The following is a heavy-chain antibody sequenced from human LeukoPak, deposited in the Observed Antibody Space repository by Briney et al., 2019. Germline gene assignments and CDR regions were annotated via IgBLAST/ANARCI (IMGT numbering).Heavy chain of an antibody. V-gene: IGHV1-46*01. CDR1: GYTFPSYF. D-gene: IGHD3-10*01. J-gene: IGHJ4*02. CDR2: INPTGGST. CDR3: ARGGRGSFDY. Sequence: ASVKVSCKASGYTFPSYFMHWVRQAPGQGLEWMGIINPTGGSTTYAQKFQGRVTMTRDTSTSTVYMELSSLRSDDTAVYYCARGGRGSFDYWGQGTLVTVSS.